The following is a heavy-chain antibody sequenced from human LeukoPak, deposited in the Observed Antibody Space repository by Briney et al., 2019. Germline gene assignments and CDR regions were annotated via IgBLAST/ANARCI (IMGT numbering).Heavy chain of an antibody. V-gene: IGHV3-21*01. CDR1: GFTFSSYS. CDR3: AELGITMIGGV. Sequence: GGSLRLSCAASGFTFSSYSMNWVRQAPGKGLEWVSSISSSSYIYYADSVKGRFTISRDNAKNSLYLQMNSLRAEDTAVYYCAELGITMIGGVWGKGTTVTISS. CDR2: ISSSSYI. J-gene: IGHJ6*04. D-gene: IGHD3-10*02.